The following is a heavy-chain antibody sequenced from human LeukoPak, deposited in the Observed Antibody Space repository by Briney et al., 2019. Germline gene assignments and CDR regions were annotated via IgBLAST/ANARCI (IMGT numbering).Heavy chain of an antibody. CDR2: NHYSGGT. CDR3: ATAPKYDYLDV. Sequence: SETLSLTCSVCGASLTKYYLTWLRRSPGKGLECIGYNHYSGGTNYTPSLKSRVTILIDATKNQFSLRLTSVTAADTAVYYCATAPKYDYLDVWGEGTTVTVSS. V-gene: IGHV4-59*03. J-gene: IGHJ6*03. CDR1: GASLTKYY.